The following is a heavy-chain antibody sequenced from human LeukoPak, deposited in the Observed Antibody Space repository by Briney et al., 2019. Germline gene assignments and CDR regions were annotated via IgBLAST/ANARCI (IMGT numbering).Heavy chain of an antibody. CDR1: GFTFSNYA. CDR3: AKGSPVGATRWFDP. V-gene: IGHV3-23*01. CDR2: ISASGGST. J-gene: IGHJ5*02. D-gene: IGHD1-26*01. Sequence: GGSLGLSCAASGFTFSNYAMSWVRQAPGKGLEWVSTISASGGSTYSADSVKGRFTISRDNSKNTLYLQMNSLRAEDTAVYSCAKGSPVGATRWFDPWGQGTLVTVSS.